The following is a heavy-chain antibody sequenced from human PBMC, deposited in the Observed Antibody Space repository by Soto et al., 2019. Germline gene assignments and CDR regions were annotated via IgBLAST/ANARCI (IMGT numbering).Heavy chain of an antibody. D-gene: IGHD3-22*01. Sequence: HGESLKISCKGSGYSFAGYWITWVRQKPGKGLEWMGRIDPSDSQTYYSPSFRGHVTISVTKSITTVFLQWSSLRASDTAMYYCARQIYDSDTGPNFQYYFDSWGQGTPVTVSS. J-gene: IGHJ4*02. CDR1: GYSFAGYW. CDR2: IDPSDSQT. V-gene: IGHV5-10-1*01. CDR3: ARQIYDSDTGPNFQYYFDS.